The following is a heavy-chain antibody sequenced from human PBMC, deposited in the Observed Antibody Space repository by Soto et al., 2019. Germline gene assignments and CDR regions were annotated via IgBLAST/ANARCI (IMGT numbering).Heavy chain of an antibody. CDR1: GGSISSGGCS. Sequence: SETLSLTCAVSGGSISSGGCSWSWIRQPPGKGLEWIGYIYHSGSTYYNPSFQGHVTISTDKSITTAYLQWSSLKASDTAMYYCARLSDANDGSGYWTFDIWGQGTMVTVSS. D-gene: IGHD3-22*01. CDR2: IYHSGST. CDR3: ARLSDANDGSGYWTFDI. V-gene: IGHV4-30-2*01. J-gene: IGHJ3*02.